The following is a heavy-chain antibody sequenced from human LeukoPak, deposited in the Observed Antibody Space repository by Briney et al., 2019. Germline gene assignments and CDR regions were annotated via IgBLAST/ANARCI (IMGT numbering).Heavy chain of an antibody. CDR1: GYTFTSYA. CDR3: ARVWQQLDYFDY. Sequence: ASVKVSCKASGYTFTSYAMHWVRQAPGQRLEWMGWINAGNGNTKYSQKFQGRVTITRDTSASTACMELSSLRSEDTAVYYCARVWQQLDYFDYWGQGTLVTVSS. CDR2: INAGNGNT. D-gene: IGHD6-13*01. J-gene: IGHJ4*02. V-gene: IGHV1-3*01.